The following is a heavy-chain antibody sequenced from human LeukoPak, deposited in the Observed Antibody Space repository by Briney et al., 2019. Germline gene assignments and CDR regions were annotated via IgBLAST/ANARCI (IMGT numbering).Heavy chain of an antibody. CDR1: GGSFSGYY. Sequence: PETLSLTCAVSGGSFSGYYWSWVRQPPGKGLEWMGEINHSGSTNYNPSLKSRVTISVDTSKNQFSLKLSSVTAADTAVYYCARGHYYDSSGYYSFDYWGQGTLGTVSA. CDR2: INHSGST. CDR3: ARGHYYDSSGYYSFDY. V-gene: IGHV4-34*01. D-gene: IGHD3-22*01. J-gene: IGHJ4*02.